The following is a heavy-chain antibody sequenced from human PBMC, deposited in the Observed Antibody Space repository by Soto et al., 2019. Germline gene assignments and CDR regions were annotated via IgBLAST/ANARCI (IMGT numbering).Heavy chain of an antibody. Sequence: SQTLSLTCAVSGGSISTGDSYFWSWIRKPPGKGLEWIWYISLSGSTSYNPSLKGRVTMSVDKSKYQFSLKLSSMTAADMAVYYCAGAVARYLGTWFDPWGQGTLVTVSS. V-gene: IGHV4-30-2*01. J-gene: IGHJ5*02. CDR1: GGSISTGDSYF. CDR3: AGAVARYLGTWFDP. D-gene: IGHD3-16*01. CDR2: ISLSGST.